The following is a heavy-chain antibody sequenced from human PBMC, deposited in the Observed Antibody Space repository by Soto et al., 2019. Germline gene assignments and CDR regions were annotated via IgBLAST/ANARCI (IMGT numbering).Heavy chain of an antibody. J-gene: IGHJ5*02. CDR2: INAANGDT. CDR3: VRRHVSATGIDWFDP. D-gene: IGHD6-13*01. Sequence: ASVKVSCKASGYIFTSYAMHWVRQAPGQRLEWMGWINAANGDTKYSPKFQGRVTITRDTSASTAYMELSSLRSEDTAVYYCVRRHVSATGIDWFDPWGQGTLVTVSS. V-gene: IGHV1-3*01. CDR1: GYIFTSYA.